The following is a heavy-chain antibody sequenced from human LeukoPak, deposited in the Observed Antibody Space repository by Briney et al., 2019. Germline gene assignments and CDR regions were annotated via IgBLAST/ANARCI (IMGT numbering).Heavy chain of an antibody. CDR2: ISSSSSYT. V-gene: IGHV3-21*01. CDR3: ARDFKTRGYSDY. J-gene: IGHJ4*02. CDR1: GFTFSSYS. D-gene: IGHD5-18*01. Sequence: PGGSLRLSCAASGFTFSSYSMNWVRQAPGKGLEWVSSISSSSSYTYYADSVKGRFTISRDNAKNSLYLQMNSLRAEDTAVYYCARDFKTRGYSDYWGQGTLVTVSS.